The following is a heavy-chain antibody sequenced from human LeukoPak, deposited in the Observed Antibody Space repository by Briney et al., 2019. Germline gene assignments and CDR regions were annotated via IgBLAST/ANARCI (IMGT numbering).Heavy chain of an antibody. J-gene: IGHJ4*02. D-gene: IGHD1-1*01. CDR3: AREAERRIVN. Sequence: SETLSLTCVVSGFSISSGYYWGWIRQPPGKGLEWIANIHVSGTTFYNSSLNSRVAISIDTSKNQFSLKLSSVTAADTAVCFCAREAERRIVNWGRGTLVTVSS. V-gene: IGHV4-38-2*02. CDR2: IHVSGTT. CDR1: GFSISSGYY.